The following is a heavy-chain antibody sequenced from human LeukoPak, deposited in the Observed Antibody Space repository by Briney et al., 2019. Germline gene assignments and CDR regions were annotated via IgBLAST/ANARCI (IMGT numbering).Heavy chain of an antibody. D-gene: IGHD6-6*01. V-gene: IGHV4-39*01. Sequence: SETLSLTCTVSGGSISSSGYYWGWIRQPPGKGLEWIVSIYYSGSTYYNPSLRSRVTISLDTSKNQFSLKLSSVTAADTAVYYCARLRKQLGLDVWGQGTTVTVSS. CDR2: IYYSGST. CDR1: GGSISSSGYY. CDR3: ARLRKQLGLDV. J-gene: IGHJ6*02.